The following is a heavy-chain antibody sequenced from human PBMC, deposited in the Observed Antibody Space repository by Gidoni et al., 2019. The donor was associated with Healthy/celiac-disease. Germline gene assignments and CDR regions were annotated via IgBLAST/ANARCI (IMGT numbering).Heavy chain of an antibody. CDR3: AGGGLGAFDY. CDR1: GFTFSSYG. J-gene: IGHJ4*02. CDR2: RWYDGSNK. D-gene: IGHD3-16*01. V-gene: IGHV3-33*01. Sequence: QVQLVESGGGVVQPGRSLRLSCAASGFTFSSYGKHWVRQAPGKGRWGVAVRWYDGSNKYDADSLKGRFAIARDNSKNTLYLKMNSLRAEDTAVYYCAGGGLGAFDYWGQGTLVTVSS.